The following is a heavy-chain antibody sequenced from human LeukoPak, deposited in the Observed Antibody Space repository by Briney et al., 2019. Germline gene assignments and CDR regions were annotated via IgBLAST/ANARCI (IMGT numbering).Heavy chain of an antibody. CDR3: ARSPYSSSWSYGTEYFQH. Sequence: GGSLRLSCAASGFTFSSYSMNWVRQAPGKGLEWVSYISSSSSTIYYADSVKGRFTISRDNAKNSLYLQMNSLRAEDTAVYYCARSPYSSSWSYGTEYFQHWGQGTLVTVSS. CDR1: GFTFSSYS. V-gene: IGHV3-48*01. J-gene: IGHJ1*01. D-gene: IGHD6-13*01. CDR2: ISSSSSTI.